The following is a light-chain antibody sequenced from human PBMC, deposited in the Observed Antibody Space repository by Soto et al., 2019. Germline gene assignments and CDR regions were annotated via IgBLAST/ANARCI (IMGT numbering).Light chain of an antibody. V-gene: IGLV1-44*01. Sequence: QSVLTQPPSASGTPGQRVTISCSGSRSNIGNNAVSCYQQLPGTAPKLLIYNDNQRPSGVPDRFSASKSGTSASLAISGLQSEDEADYYCAAWDDSLNARGVFGGGTKLTVL. CDR3: AAWDDSLNARGV. J-gene: IGLJ3*02. CDR2: NDN. CDR1: RSNIGNNA.